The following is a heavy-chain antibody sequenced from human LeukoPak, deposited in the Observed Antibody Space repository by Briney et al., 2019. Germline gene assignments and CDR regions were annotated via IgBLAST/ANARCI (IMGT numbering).Heavy chain of an antibody. V-gene: IGHV3-21*01. CDR3: AGRTAYDAFDI. CDR1: GFTLSSYS. J-gene: IGHJ3*02. CDR2: ISSSSSYI. Sequence: GGALRLSCAASGFTLSSYSMKWGRPAPGKGLEWVSSISSSSSYIYYADSVKGRFTISRDNAKNSLYLQMNSLRAEDTAVYYCAGRTAYDAFDIWGQGTMVTVSS. D-gene: IGHD5-18*01.